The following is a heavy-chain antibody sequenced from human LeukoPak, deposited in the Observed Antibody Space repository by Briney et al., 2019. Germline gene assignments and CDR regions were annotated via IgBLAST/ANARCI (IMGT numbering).Heavy chain of an antibody. CDR3: ARDGGGSVDY. CDR2: IIPMFKTP. D-gene: IGHD3-16*01. CDR1: GVTFSSYA. Sequence: GASVKVSCKASGVTFSSYAMSWVRQAPGQGLEWMGGIIPMFKTPKYVQKFQDRLTITADESTRPAYMELNSLRSDDTAVYYCARDGGGSVDYWGQGTLITVSS. J-gene: IGHJ4*02. V-gene: IGHV1-69*13.